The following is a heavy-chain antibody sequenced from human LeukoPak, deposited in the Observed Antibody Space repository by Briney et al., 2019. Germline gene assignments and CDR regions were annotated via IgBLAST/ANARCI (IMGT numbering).Heavy chain of an antibody. CDR2: ISWNSGSI. D-gene: IGHD3-22*01. Sequence: GGSLRLSCAASGFTFDDYAMHWVRQAPGKGLEWVSGISWNSGSIGYADSVKGRFTISRDNAKNSLYLQMNSLRAEDTAVYYCASTYYYDSSGTDYWGQGTLVTVSS. J-gene: IGHJ4*02. V-gene: IGHV3-9*01. CDR3: ASTYYYDSSGTDY. CDR1: GFTFDDYA.